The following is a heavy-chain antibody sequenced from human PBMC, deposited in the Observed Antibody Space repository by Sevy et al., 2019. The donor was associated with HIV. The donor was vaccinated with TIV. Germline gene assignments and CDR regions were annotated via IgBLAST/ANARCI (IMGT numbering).Heavy chain of an antibody. CDR2: INSDGSST. J-gene: IGHJ5*02. V-gene: IGHV3-74*01. D-gene: IGHD2-15*01. Sequence: GGSLRLSCAASGFTFSSYWMHWVRQAPGKGLVWVSRINSDGSSTSYADSVKGRFTISRDNAKNTLYLQMNSLRAEDTAVYYCASEDGIIDCSGGSCYSEKWFDPWGQGTLVTVSS. CDR3: ASEDGIIDCSGGSCYSEKWFDP. CDR1: GFTFSSYW.